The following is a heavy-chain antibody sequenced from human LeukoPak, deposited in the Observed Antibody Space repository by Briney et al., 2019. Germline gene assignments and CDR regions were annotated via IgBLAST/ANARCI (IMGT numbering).Heavy chain of an antibody. V-gene: IGHV3-7*03. CDR2: IKQDGSDK. CDR1: GFTFNSYW. CDR3: ARYNGDWKTDDY. D-gene: IGHD4-17*01. J-gene: IGHJ4*02. Sequence: GGSLRLSCAASGFTFNSYWMTWVRQAPGKGLEWVADIKQDGSDKYYAGSVRGRFTISRDNAKNSLYLQMNSVRAEETAVYFCARYNGDWKTDDYWGQGTLVTVSS.